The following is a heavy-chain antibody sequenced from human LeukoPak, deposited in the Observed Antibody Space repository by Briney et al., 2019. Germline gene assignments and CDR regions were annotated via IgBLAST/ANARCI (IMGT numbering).Heavy chain of an antibody. CDR3: VRQKKSHGNFDY. CDR2: VGIAADT. Sequence: PGGSLRLSGAASGFTFSDHAMHWVRQATGKGLEWVSAVGIAADTFYPGSVKGRFTISRENAKNSLYLQMNSLRVEDTAVYYCVRQKKSHGNFDYWGQGTLVTVSS. J-gene: IGHJ4*02. V-gene: IGHV3-13*01. CDR1: GFTFSDHA. D-gene: IGHD1-26*01.